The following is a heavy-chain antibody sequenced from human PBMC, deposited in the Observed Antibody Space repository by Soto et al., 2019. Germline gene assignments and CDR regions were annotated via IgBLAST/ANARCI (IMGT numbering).Heavy chain of an antibody. J-gene: IGHJ4*02. V-gene: IGHV5-10-1*01. CDR2: MDPSDSQT. D-gene: IGHD3-22*01. Sequence: PGASLKISCKGSGYSFAGYWITWVRQKPGKGLEWMGRMDPSDSQTYYSPSFRGHVTISVTKSITTVFLQWSSLRASDTAMYYCARQIYDSDTGPNFQYYFDSWGQGTPVTVSS. CDR3: ARQIYDSDTGPNFQYYFDS. CDR1: GYSFAGYW.